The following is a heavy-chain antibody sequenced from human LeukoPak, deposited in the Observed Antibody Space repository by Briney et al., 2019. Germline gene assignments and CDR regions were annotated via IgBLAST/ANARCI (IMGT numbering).Heavy chain of an antibody. CDR3: AKDDVLLWFGELMEGGAFDI. Sequence: GGSLRLSGAASGFTFSSYGIHWVRQAPGEGLEWVAVISYDGSNKYYADSVKGRFTISRDNSKNTLYLQMNSLRAEDTAVYYCAKDDVLLWFGELMEGGAFDIWGQGTMVTVSS. V-gene: IGHV3-30*18. CDR1: GFTFSSYG. J-gene: IGHJ3*02. CDR2: ISYDGSNK. D-gene: IGHD3-10*01.